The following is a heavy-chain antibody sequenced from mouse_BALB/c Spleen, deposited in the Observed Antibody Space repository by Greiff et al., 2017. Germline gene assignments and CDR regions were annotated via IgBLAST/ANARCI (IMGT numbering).Heavy chain of an antibody. V-gene: IGHV5-6-2*01. CDR1: GFTFSSYY. Sequence: EVMLVESGGGLVKLGGSLKLSCAASGFTFSSYYMSWVRQTPEKRLELVAAINSNGGSTYYPDTVKGRFTISRDNAKNTLYLQMSSLKSEDTALYYCARQRPYDGYFDYWGQGTTLTVSS. CDR3: ARQRPYDGYFDY. D-gene: IGHD2-3*01. J-gene: IGHJ2*01. CDR2: INSNGGST.